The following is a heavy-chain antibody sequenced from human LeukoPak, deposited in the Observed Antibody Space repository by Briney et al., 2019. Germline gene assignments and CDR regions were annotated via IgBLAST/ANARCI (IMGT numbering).Heavy chain of an antibody. CDR3: AASGYDYDFYYYMDV. V-gene: IGHV3-48*03. Sequence: PGGSLRLSCAASGFTFSYYEMNWVRQAPGEGLEWVSYISSSGSTIYYADSVKGRFTISRDNAKNSLYLQMNSLRAEDTAVYYCAASGYDYDFYYYMDVWGKGTTVTISS. D-gene: IGHD5-12*01. CDR2: ISSSGSTI. CDR1: GFTFSYYE. J-gene: IGHJ6*03.